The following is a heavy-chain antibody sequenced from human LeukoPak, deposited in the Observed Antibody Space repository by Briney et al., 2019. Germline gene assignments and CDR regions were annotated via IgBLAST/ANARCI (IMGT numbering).Heavy chain of an antibody. D-gene: IGHD3-22*01. V-gene: IGHV3-11*04. CDR1: GFTFSDYY. Sequence: GGSLRLSCAASGFTFSDYYMSWIRQAPGKGLEWVSYISSSGSTIYYADSVKGRFTISRDNAKNSLYPQMNSLRAEDTAVYYCAGDDSSSGSIDYWGQGTLVTVSS. CDR3: AGDDSSSGSIDY. CDR2: ISSSGSTI. J-gene: IGHJ4*02.